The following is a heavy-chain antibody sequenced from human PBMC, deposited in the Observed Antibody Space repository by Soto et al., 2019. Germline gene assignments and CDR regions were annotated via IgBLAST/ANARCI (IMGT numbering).Heavy chain of an antibody. CDR2: LSGSGGTT. J-gene: IGHJ4*02. Sequence: GGFLRLSCSTSGFTFSTYAMNWVRQAPGKGLEWVSALSGSGGTTYYADSVRGRFTISRDNSKSTLFLQMSSLRAEDTALYYCAKQRAGYGSGSDTFYFDFWGQGPLVTVSS. CDR3: AKQRAGYGSGSDTFYFDF. D-gene: IGHD3-10*01. V-gene: IGHV3-23*01. CDR1: GFTFSTYA.